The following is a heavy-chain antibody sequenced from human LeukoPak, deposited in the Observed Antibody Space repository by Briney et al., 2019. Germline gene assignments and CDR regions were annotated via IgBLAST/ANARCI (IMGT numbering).Heavy chain of an antibody. V-gene: IGHV4-34*01. Sequence: PSETLSLTCAVYGGSFSGYYWSWIRQPPGKGLEWIGEINHSGSTNYNPSLKSRVTISVDTSKNQFSLKLSSVTAADTAVYYCARGPIAAAGNFRATRMGFDYWGQGTLVTVSS. J-gene: IGHJ4*02. CDR1: GGSFSGYY. D-gene: IGHD6-13*01. CDR3: ARGPIAAAGNFRATRMGFDY. CDR2: INHSGST.